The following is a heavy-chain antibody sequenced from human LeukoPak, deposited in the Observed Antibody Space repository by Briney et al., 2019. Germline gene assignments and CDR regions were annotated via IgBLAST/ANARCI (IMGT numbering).Heavy chain of an antibody. J-gene: IGHJ6*03. CDR3: TAGIVGPYYYMDV. Sequence: GGSLRLSCAASRFTFSSYAMSWVRQAPGKGLEWVGFIRSKAYGGTTEYAASVKGRFTISRDDSKSIAYLQMNSLKTEDTAVYYCTAGIVGPYYYMDVWGKGTTVTVSS. CDR1: RFTFSSYA. D-gene: IGHD1-26*01. CDR2: IRSKAYGGTT. V-gene: IGHV3-49*04.